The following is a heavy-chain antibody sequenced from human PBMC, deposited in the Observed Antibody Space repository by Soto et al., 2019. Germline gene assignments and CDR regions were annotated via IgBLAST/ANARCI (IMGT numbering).Heavy chain of an antibody. CDR3: ASLKEPYDYIWGSQIGGAFDI. V-gene: IGHV1-46*03. J-gene: IGHJ3*02. CDR1: GYTFTSYY. Sequence: QVQLVQSGAEVKKPGASVKVSCKASGYTFTSYYMHWVRQAPGQGLEWMGIINPSGGSTSYAQKFQGRVTVTRDTSTSTVYMELSSLRSEDTAGYYCASLKEPYDYIWGSQIGGAFDIWGQGTMVTVSS. CDR2: INPSGGST. D-gene: IGHD3-16*01.